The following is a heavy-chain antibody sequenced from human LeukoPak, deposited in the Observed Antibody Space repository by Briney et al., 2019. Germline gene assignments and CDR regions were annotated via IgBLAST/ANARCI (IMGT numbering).Heavy chain of an antibody. Sequence: KPSETLSLTWTVSGXSIRSYYWSWIRQPPGEGLEWIVYINYSGNTNYNPSLKSRVTISVDTSKNQFSLKLTSVTAADTAVYYCAREERYYDFWRGLGDWGQGTLVTVSS. CDR3: AREERYYDFWRGLGD. CDR2: INYSGNT. D-gene: IGHD3-3*01. CDR1: GXSIRSYY. V-gene: IGHV4-59*01. J-gene: IGHJ4*02.